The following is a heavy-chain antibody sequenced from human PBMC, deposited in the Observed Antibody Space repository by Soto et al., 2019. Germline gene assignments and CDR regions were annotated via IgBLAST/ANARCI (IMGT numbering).Heavy chain of an antibody. Sequence: QVQLVQSGAEVKNPGASVKVSCKASGYSFTRYGIGWARQAPGQGLEWMGWINAYNGNTNYAQNLQGRLTLTTDTSTTTAYMELRSLRSNDTAIYYCAMVDVYVTPSPQDFWCQGTPVTV. CDR2: INAYNGNT. J-gene: IGHJ6*02. D-gene: IGHD3-16*01. CDR3: AMVDVYVTPSPQDF. V-gene: IGHV1-18*01. CDR1: GYSFTRYG.